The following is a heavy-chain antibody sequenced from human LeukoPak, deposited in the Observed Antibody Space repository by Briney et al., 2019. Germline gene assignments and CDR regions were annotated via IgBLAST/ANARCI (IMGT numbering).Heavy chain of an antibody. V-gene: IGHV3-30*03. CDR3: ARDGPEENGSPLDY. Sequence: SGGSLRLSCAASGFTFSSYAMSWVRQAPGKGLEWVADVSYDGSDEDYADSVKGRFTISRDNSKNTLYLQMNSLRVEDTAVYHCARDGPEENGSPLDYWGQGTLVTVSS. CDR1: GFTFSSYA. CDR2: VSYDGSDE. J-gene: IGHJ4*02. D-gene: IGHD3-10*01.